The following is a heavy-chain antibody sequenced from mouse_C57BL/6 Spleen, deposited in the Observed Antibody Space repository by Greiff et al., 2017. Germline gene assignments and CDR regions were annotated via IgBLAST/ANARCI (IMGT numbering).Heavy chain of an antibody. CDR2: INPGSGGT. Sequence: VQVVESGAELVRPGTSVKVSCKASGYAFTNYLIEWVKQRPGQGLEWIGVINPGSGGTNYNEKFKGKATLTADKSSSTAYMQLSSLTSEDSAVDFCARWRTEGWYFDVWGTGTTVTVSS. CDR1: GYAFTNYL. V-gene: IGHV1-54*01. J-gene: IGHJ1*03. CDR3: ARWRTEGWYFDV.